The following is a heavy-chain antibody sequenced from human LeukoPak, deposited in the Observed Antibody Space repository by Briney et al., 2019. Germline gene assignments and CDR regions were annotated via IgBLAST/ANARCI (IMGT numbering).Heavy chain of an antibody. CDR3: APTSEAYTSNWSV. J-gene: IGHJ1*01. CDR1: GYRFTYDY. D-gene: IGHD3-16*01. Sequence: ASVKVSCKASGYRFTYDYIHWVRHAPGQGHEWMGWINPYSGFTNYAQKSQGRVIMTRDTSISTAYMEVRRLRYDDTAIYYCAPTSEAYTSNWSVWGQGTLVTVSP. CDR2: INPYSGFT. V-gene: IGHV1-2*02.